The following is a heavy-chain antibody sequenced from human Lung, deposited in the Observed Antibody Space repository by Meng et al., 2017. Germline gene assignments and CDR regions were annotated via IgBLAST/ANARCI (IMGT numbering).Heavy chain of an antibody. D-gene: IGHD1-14*01. Sequence: QVQWVQSGAEGKKPGSSVKVPCKTSGGSFSTHTFSWVRQAPGQGLEWMGGLIAVFDKTKAAPRFQDRVTFTADESTSTAYMELSSLTFDDTAVYFCARGRRNEPLFDYWGQGTLVTVSS. V-gene: IGHV1-69*13. J-gene: IGHJ4*02. CDR2: LIAVFDKT. CDR3: ARGRRNEPLFDY. CDR1: GGSFSTHT.